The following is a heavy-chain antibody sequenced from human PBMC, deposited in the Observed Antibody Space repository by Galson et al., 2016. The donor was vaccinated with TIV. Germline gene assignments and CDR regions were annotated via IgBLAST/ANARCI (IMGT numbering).Heavy chain of an antibody. J-gene: IGHJ4*02. CDR1: RFTFSSYA. V-gene: IGHV3-23*01. CDR2: ISVSGGRT. CDR3: ARGGGYGDVYFDF. D-gene: IGHD4-17*01. Sequence: SLRLSCAASRFTFSSYAMSWVRQAPGKGLEWVSAISVSGGRTYYADSVKGRFTISRDNSKNTLYLQMDRLRAEDTAVYYCARGGGYGDVYFDFWGQGPLVTVSS.